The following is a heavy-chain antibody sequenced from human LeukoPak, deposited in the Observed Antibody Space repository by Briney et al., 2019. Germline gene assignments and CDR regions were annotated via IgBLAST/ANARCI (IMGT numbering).Heavy chain of an antibody. CDR2: ISSSGSTI. Sequence: GGSLRLSCAASGFTFSSYEMNWVRQAPGKGLKWVSYISSSGSTIYYADSVKGRFTISRDNAKNSLYLQMNSLRAEDTAVYYCARLATPDAFDIWGQGTMVTVSS. CDR3: ARLATPDAFDI. CDR1: GFTFSSYE. D-gene: IGHD5-12*01. V-gene: IGHV3-48*03. J-gene: IGHJ3*02.